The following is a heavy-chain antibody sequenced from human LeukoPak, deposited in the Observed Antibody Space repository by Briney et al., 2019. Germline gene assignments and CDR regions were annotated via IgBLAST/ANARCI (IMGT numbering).Heavy chain of an antibody. CDR3: ARTYYDSWGYYEVTY. D-gene: IGHD3-22*01. CDR2: IFHSGNT. V-gene: IGHV4-59*01. Sequence: SETLSLTCTVSGDSMNSYYWSWIRQPPGKGLEWIGHIFHSGNTNDNPSLKSRVTISVDPSKNQFSLRLRSVTAADTAVYYCARTYYDSWGYYEVTYWGQGTLVTVSS. J-gene: IGHJ4*02. CDR1: GDSMNSYY.